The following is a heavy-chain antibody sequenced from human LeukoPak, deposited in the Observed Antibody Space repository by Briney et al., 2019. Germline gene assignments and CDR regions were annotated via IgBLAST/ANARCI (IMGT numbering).Heavy chain of an antibody. CDR3: AREGAVALFDY. CDR1: GFTFSTYG. Sequence: GGSLRLSCAASGFTFSTYGIHWVRQAPGKGLEWVALIRYDGSNTYYADSVRGRFTVSRDNSKSTLYLQMNSLRLEDTAVYYCAREGAVALFDYWGQGTLVTVSS. V-gene: IGHV3-30*02. D-gene: IGHD6-19*01. CDR2: IRYDGSNT. J-gene: IGHJ4*02.